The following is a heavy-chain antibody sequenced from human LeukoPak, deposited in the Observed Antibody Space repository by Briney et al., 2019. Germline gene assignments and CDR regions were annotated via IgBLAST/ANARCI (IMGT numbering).Heavy chain of an antibody. CDR2: ISRSSDNT. CDR1: GFSFSEYG. CDR3: AKVKSRPWGSAFDGFDV. V-gene: IGHV3-23*01. Sequence: GGSLRLSCAGSGFSFSEYGMSWVRQPPGKGLEWVSSISRSSDNTYYADSVKGRFTISRDNSKNTMYLQMNNLRAEDTAIYYCAKVKSRPWGSAFDGFDVWGRGTMVTVSS. J-gene: IGHJ3*01. D-gene: IGHD7-27*01.